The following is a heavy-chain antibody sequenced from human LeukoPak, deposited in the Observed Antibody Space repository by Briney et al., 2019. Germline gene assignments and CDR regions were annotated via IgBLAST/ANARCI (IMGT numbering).Heavy chain of an antibody. CDR3: ARSDDSSGYYDV. J-gene: IGHJ6*04. D-gene: IGHD3-22*01. CDR2: IYYSGST. V-gene: IGHV4-59*08. CDR1: GGSISSYY. Sequence: SETLSLTCTVSGGSISSYYWSWIRQPPGKGLEWIGYIYYSGSTNYNPSLKSRVTISVDTSKNQFSLKLSSVTVADTAVYYCARSDDSSGYYDVWGKGTTVTVSS.